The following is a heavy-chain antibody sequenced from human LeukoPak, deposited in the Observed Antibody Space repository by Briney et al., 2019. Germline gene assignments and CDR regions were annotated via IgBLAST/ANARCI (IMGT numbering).Heavy chain of an antibody. V-gene: IGHV6-1*01. CDR1: GDSVSSNSAA. D-gene: IGHD3-9*01. J-gene: IGHJ6*02. CDR2: TYYRSKWYN. Sequence: SQTLSLTCAISGDSVSSNSAAWNWIRQSPSRGLEWLGRTYYRSKWYNDYAVSVKSRITINPDTSKNQFSLQLNSVTPEDTAVYYCARDPVLWSPTYYDILTGYCSDYYYGMDVWGQGTTVTVSS. CDR3: ARDPVLWSPTYYDILTGYCSDYYYGMDV.